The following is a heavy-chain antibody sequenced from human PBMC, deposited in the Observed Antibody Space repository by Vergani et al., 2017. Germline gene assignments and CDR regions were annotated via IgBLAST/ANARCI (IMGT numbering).Heavy chain of an antibody. D-gene: IGHD3-3*01. CDR2: TWFDGRNK. J-gene: IGHJ4*02. Sequence: VQLLESGGGLVQPGGSLRLSCAASGFTFSTYAMTWVRQAPGKGPEWVAVTWFDGRNKFYSDSVKGRFIISRDNSKNTLSLQMNSLRAADTAVYYCAKQGGYDFWSGQYYFDFWGQGTLVTVSS. CDR3: AKQGGYDFWSGQYYFDF. CDR1: GFTFSTYA. V-gene: IGHV3-33*04.